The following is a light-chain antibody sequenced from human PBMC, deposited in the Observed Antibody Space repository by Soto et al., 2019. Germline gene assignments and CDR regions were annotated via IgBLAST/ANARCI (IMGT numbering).Light chain of an antibody. CDR3: QQYHNWPLT. V-gene: IGKV3-15*01. CDR1: QSVSNK. CDR2: GAS. Sequence: EIVMTQSPATLSVSPGERATLSCRASQSVSNKLAWYQQKPGQAPRLLIYGASTRATGIPGRLSGSGSGTEFTLTISSLQSEDFAVYYCQQYHNWPLTFGGGTKVEIK. J-gene: IGKJ4*01.